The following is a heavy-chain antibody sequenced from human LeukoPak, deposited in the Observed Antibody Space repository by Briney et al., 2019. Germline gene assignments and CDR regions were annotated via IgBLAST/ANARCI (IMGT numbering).Heavy chain of an antibody. Sequence: SETLSLTCTVSGGSISSYYWSWIRQPPGEGLEWIGYIYYSGSTNYNPSLKSRVTISVDTSKNQFSLKLSSVTAADTAVYYCARLNGRGSYSYFDYWGQGTLVTVSS. D-gene: IGHD1-26*01. CDR3: ARLNGRGSYSYFDY. V-gene: IGHV4-59*08. J-gene: IGHJ4*02. CDR1: GGSISSYY. CDR2: IYYSGST.